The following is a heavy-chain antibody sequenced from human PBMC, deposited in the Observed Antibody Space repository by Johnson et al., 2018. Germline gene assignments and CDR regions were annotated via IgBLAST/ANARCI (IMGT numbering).Heavy chain of an antibody. CDR2: ISSSRSTR. V-gene: IGHV3-11*01. D-gene: IGHD1-26*01. J-gene: IGHJ3*02. CDR1: GFTFSDYY. Sequence: QVQLVESGGGLVKPGGSLRLSCAASGFTFSDYYMSWIRQAPGKGLEWVSYISSSRSTRYYADFVRGRFTISRDNAKNSLYLQMNSLRAEDTAVYYCAKATAGGSYSPFDIWGQGTMVTVSS. CDR3: AKATAGGSYSPFDI.